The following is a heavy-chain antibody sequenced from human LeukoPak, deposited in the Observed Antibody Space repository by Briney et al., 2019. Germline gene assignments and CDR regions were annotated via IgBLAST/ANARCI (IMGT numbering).Heavy chain of an antibody. V-gene: IGHV4-59*12. CDR3: ARGNSSGYYYGSAFDY. J-gene: IGHJ4*02. CDR1: GGSISSYY. D-gene: IGHD3-22*01. CDR2: IYYSGST. Sequence: PSETLSLTCTVSGGSISSYYWSWIRQPPGKGLEWIGYIYYSGSTYYNLSLKSRVTISVDTSKNQFSLKLSSVTAADTAVYYCARGNSSGYYYGSAFDYWGQGTLVTVSS.